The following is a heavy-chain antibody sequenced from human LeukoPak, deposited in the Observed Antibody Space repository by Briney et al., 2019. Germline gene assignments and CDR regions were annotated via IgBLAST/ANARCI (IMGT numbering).Heavy chain of an antibody. Sequence: GGSLRLSCAASGFTYSSYAMSWVRQAPGKGLEWVGFIRSKVYGGTPEYAASVKGRFTISRDDSQGIAYLQMNSLKTEDTAVYYCTRDQTPYYWGQGTLVTVSS. CDR2: IRSKVYGGTP. J-gene: IGHJ4*02. CDR1: GFTYSSYA. CDR3: TRDQTPYY. V-gene: IGHV3-49*04.